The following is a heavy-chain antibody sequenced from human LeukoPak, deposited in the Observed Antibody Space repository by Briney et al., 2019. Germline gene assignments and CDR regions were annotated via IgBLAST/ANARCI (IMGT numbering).Heavy chain of an antibody. CDR1: GFTFSSYA. Sequence: PGGSLRLSCAASGFTFSSYAMHWVRQAPGKGLEWVSSISDSGGTTYYADSVKGRFTISRDNSKRTLYLQMNSLRDEDTAVYYCAKDFGSGSSYSVGDFDYWGQGTLVTVSS. D-gene: IGHD3-10*01. V-gene: IGHV3-23*01. CDR3: AKDFGSGSSYSVGDFDY. CDR2: ISDSGGTT. J-gene: IGHJ4*02.